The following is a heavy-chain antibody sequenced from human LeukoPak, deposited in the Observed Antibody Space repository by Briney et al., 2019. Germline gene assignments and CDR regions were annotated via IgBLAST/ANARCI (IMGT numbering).Heavy chain of an antibody. CDR1: GFTVSSNY. CDR3: VKDQGSTSWFVAY. D-gene: IGHD6-13*01. J-gene: IGHJ4*02. CDR2: ISDDGSNK. V-gene: IGHV3-30*18. Sequence: GGSLRLSCAASGFTVSSNYMSWVRQAPGKGLEWVAVISDDGSNKYYADSVKGRFTISRDNSKNTLYVQMDSLRAEDTAVYYCVKDQGSTSWFVAYWGQGTRVTVSS.